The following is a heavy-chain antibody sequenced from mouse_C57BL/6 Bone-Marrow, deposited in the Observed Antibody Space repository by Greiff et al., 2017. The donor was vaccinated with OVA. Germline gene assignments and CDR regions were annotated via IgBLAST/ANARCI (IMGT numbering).Heavy chain of an antibody. J-gene: IGHJ4*01. V-gene: IGHV5-17*01. Sequence: EVQLVESGGGLVKPGGSLKLSCAASGFTFSDYGMHWVRQAPEKGLEWVAYISSGSSTIYYADTVKGRFTISRDTAKNTLFLQMTSLRSEDTAMYYCARDYPYYAMDYWGQGTSVTVSS. D-gene: IGHD2-4*01. CDR1: GFTFSDYG. CDR3: ARDYPYYAMDY. CDR2: ISSGSSTI.